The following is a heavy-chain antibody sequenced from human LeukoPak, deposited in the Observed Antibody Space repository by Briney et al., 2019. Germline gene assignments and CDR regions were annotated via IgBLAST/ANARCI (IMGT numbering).Heavy chain of an antibody. D-gene: IGHD3-9*01. J-gene: IGHJ4*02. Sequence: GGSLRLSCAASGFTFSRYSMNWVRQAPGKGLEWVSSITTSSSYIYYADSVKGRFTISRDNAKNSLYLQMNSLRAEDTAMYYCARATTYDILTGYFDYWGQGTLVTVSS. CDR2: ITTSSSYI. CDR1: GFTFSRYS. V-gene: IGHV3-21*01. CDR3: ARATTYDILTGYFDY.